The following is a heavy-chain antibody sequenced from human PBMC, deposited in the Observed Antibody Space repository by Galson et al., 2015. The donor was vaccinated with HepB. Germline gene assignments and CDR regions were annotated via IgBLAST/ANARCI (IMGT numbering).Heavy chain of an antibody. Sequence: SLRLSCAASGFTFSTYPMYWVRQAPGKGLEWISLISSNSNYIYYADSVQGRFTISRDNAQKSVYLQMDSLRADDTAVYYCARDSISDTSGYYYFDYWGQGTLVTVSS. CDR1: GFTFSTYP. D-gene: IGHD6-19*01. J-gene: IGHJ4*02. V-gene: IGHV3-21*01. CDR3: ARDSISDTSGYYYFDY. CDR2: ISSNSNYI.